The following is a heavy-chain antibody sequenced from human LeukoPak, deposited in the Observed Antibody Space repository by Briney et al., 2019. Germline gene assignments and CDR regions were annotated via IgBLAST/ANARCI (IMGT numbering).Heavy chain of an antibody. Sequence: SETLSLTCTVSGGSISSYYWSWIRQPAGKGLEWIGRIYTSGSTNYNPSLKSRVTMSVDASKNQFSLKLSSVTAADTAVYYCARAFYCSSTSCPSGGYNWFDPWGQGALVTVSS. CDR3: ARAFYCSSTSCPSGGYNWFDP. J-gene: IGHJ5*02. D-gene: IGHD2-2*01. CDR1: GGSISSYY. V-gene: IGHV4-4*07. CDR2: IYTSGST.